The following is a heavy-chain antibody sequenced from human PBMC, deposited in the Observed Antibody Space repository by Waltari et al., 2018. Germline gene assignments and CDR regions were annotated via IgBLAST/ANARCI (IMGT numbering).Heavy chain of an antibody. Sequence: QLQLQESGPGLVKPSATLSLTCTVSGGSISSSSYYCGWTRQPPGTGLEWIGSIYYSGSTYYNPSLKSRVTISVDTSKNQFSLKLSSVTAADTAVYYCARVRSGSGAFDIWGQGTMVTVSS. CDR3: ARVRSGSGAFDI. D-gene: IGHD5-12*01. J-gene: IGHJ3*02. V-gene: IGHV4-39*07. CDR1: GGSISSSSYY. CDR2: IYYSGST.